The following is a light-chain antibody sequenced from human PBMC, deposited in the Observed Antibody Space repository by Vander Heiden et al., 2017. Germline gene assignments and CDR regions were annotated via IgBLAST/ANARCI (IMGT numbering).Light chain of an antibody. Sequence: DIVMIQSPLYLPVTPGEPASIPCRSSQSLLHSNGYNDLDWYLQKPGQSPQLLIYLGSNRASGVPDRFSGSGSGTDFTLKISRVEAEDVGVYYCMQALQTPYTFGQGTKLEIK. CDR3: MQALQTPYT. CDR1: QSLLHSNGYND. V-gene: IGKV2-28*01. CDR2: LGS. J-gene: IGKJ2*01.